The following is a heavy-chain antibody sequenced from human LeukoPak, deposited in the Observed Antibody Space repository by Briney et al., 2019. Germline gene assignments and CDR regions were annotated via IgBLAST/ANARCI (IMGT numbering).Heavy chain of an antibody. Sequence: SGGSLRLSCAASGFTFSSYSMNWVRQAPGKGLEWVSSISSSSSYIYYADSVKGRFTISRDNAKSSLYLQMNSLRAEDTAVYYCARVSPRDGYKPDYWGQGTLVTVSS. V-gene: IGHV3-21*01. CDR1: GFTFSSYS. D-gene: IGHD5-24*01. CDR2: ISSSSSYI. J-gene: IGHJ4*02. CDR3: ARVSPRDGYKPDY.